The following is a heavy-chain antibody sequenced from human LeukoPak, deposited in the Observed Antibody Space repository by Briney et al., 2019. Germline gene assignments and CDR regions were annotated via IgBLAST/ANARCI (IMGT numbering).Heavy chain of an antibody. CDR2: IRYDGSNK. Sequence: SGGSLRLSCAASGFTFSSYSMNWVRQAPGKGLEWVAFIRYDGSNKYYADSVKGRFTISRDNSKNTLYLQMNSLRAEDTAVYYCAKSPYDYVWGSYRYAYYFDYWGQGTLVTVSS. D-gene: IGHD3-16*02. CDR3: AKSPYDYVWGSYRYAYYFDY. CDR1: GFTFSSYS. J-gene: IGHJ4*02. V-gene: IGHV3-30*02.